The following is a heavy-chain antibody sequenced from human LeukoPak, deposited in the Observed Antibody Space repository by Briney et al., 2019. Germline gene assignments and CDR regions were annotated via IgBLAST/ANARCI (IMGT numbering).Heavy chain of an antibody. J-gene: IGHJ6*03. Sequence: PSETLSLTCTVSGGSISSYYWSWIRQPPGKGPEWIGYIYYSGSTNYNPSLKSRVTISVDTSKNQFSLKLSSVTAADTAVYYCARGLRYYGSGSYYHYYYYYMDVWGKGTTVTVSS. D-gene: IGHD3-10*01. V-gene: IGHV4-59*01. CDR1: GGSISSYY. CDR3: ARGLRYYGSGSYYHYYYYYMDV. CDR2: IYYSGST.